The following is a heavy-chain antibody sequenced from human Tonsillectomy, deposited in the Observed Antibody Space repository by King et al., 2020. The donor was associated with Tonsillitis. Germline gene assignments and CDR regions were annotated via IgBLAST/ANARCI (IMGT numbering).Heavy chain of an antibody. CDR1: GFTFSSYA. CDR2: IFSGGITR. Sequence: VQLVESGGGLVQPGGSLRLSCAASGFTFSSYAMSWVRQAPGKGLEWVSLIFSGGITRYYADSVKGRFTISRDDSTNTLYLQMDSLRAEDTAVYYCVAYCNGGACLDAFDLWGQGTMVTVSS. D-gene: IGHD2-8*02. CDR3: VAYCNGGACLDAFDL. J-gene: IGHJ3*01. V-gene: IGHV3-23*03.